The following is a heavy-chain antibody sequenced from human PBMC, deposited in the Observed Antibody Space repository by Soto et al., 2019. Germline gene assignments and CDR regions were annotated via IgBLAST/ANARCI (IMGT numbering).Heavy chain of an antibody. D-gene: IGHD2-15*01. CDR3: ARDRTGYCSGGSCSGYPDY. CDR2: ISGSGGST. CDR1: GFTFSSYA. Sequence: GGSLRLSCAASGFTFSSYAMSWVRQAPGKGLEWVSAISGSGGSTYYADSVKGRFTISRDNSKNTLYLQMNSLRAEDTAVYYCARDRTGYCSGGSCSGYPDYWGQGTLVTVSS. V-gene: IGHV3-23*01. J-gene: IGHJ4*02.